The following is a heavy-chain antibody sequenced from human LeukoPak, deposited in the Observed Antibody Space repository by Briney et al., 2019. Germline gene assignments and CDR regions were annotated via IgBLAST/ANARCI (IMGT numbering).Heavy chain of an antibody. V-gene: IGHV3-9*01. CDR2: ISWNSGSI. Sequence: PGGSLRLSCAASGFTFDDYAMDWVRQAPGEGLEWVSGISWNSGSIGYADSVKGRFTISRDNAKNSLYLQMNSLRAEDTAVYYCAKPLIQNWFDPWGQGTLVTVSS. J-gene: IGHJ5*02. CDR3: AKPLIQNWFDP. CDR1: GFTFDDYA.